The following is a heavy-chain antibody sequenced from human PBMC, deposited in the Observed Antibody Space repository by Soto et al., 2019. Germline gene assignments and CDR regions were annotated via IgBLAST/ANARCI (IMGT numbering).Heavy chain of an antibody. CDR1: GYTFSGFY. V-gene: IGHV1-2*02. Sequence: ASVKVSCKASGYTFSGFYMHWVRQAPGQGLEWMGWINPNSGGTKSAEKFQGRVTMTRDTSISTAYMELSRLTSDDTAVYYCASAAVTGKAGIDFWGQGTQVTVSS. D-gene: IGHD6-19*01. CDR2: INPNSGGT. CDR3: ASAAVTGKAGIDF. J-gene: IGHJ4*02.